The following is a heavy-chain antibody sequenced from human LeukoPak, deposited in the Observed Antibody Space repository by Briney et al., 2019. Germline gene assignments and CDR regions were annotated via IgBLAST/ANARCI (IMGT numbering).Heavy chain of an antibody. Sequence: SETLSLTCAVPGGSISSGGYSWSWIRPPPGKGLEWIGYIHQSGSTYYNPSLKSRISMSVDRSKNQFSLKLSSVTAADTAIYYCARVHLVSDSSGTWFDPWGQGTLVTVSS. CDR1: GGSISSGGYS. V-gene: IGHV4-30-2*01. D-gene: IGHD3-22*01. J-gene: IGHJ5*02. CDR3: ARVHLVSDSSGTWFDP. CDR2: IHQSGST.